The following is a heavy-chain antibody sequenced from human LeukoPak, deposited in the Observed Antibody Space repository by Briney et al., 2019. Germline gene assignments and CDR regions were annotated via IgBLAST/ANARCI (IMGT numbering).Heavy chain of an antibody. D-gene: IGHD6-19*01. J-gene: IGHJ3*02. Sequence: GGSLRLSCAASGFTFDDYGMSWVRQAAGKGLEWVAGINWNGGSTVYADSVKGRFTSSRDNAKNSLYLQMSSLRAEDTALYHCARSSYSSGFNDAFDIWGQGTMVTVSS. V-gene: IGHV3-20*01. CDR2: INWNGGST. CDR3: ARSSYSSGFNDAFDI. CDR1: GFTFDDYG.